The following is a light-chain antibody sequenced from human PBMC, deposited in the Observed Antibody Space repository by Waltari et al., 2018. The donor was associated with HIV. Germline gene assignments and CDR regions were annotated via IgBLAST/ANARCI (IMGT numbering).Light chain of an antibody. CDR1: TAGYA. CDR3: QSYDSSLSSSV. V-gene: IGLV1-40*01. J-gene: IGLJ2*01. CDR2: GNS. Sequence: QSDLTQPPSVSGAPGQRVTISRSGATAGYAVHWYQQLPGTAPKLLIYGNSNRPSGVLDRFSGSKSGPLASLAITGLQAEDEADYYCQSYDSSLSSSVFGGGTRLTVL.